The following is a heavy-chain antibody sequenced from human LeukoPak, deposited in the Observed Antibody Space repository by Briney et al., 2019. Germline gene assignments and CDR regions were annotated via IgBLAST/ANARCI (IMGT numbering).Heavy chain of an antibody. CDR1: GFTFSSYS. J-gene: IGHJ4*02. CDR3: ARTYGDMADY. V-gene: IGHV3-48*01. D-gene: IGHD4-17*01. CDR2: ISSSSSTI. Sequence: GGSLRLSCAASGFTFSSYSMDWVRQAPGKGLEWVSYISSSSSTIYYADSVKGRFTISRDNAKNSLYLQMNSLRAEDTAVYYCARTYGDMADYWGQGTLVTVSS.